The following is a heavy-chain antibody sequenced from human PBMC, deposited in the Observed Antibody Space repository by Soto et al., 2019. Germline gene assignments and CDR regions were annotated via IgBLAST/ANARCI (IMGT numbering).Heavy chain of an antibody. CDR3: ARFFGSGFDY. V-gene: IGHV3-48*02. CDR1: GVRFSTDT. J-gene: IGHJ4*02. D-gene: IGHD6-19*01. Sequence: PGGSVRLSCVASGVRFSTDTMNWVRQAPGKGLEWVAHISTSGATRYYADSVKGRFTISRDNAKTSLYLQMDSLRNEDTAVYYCARFFGSGFDYWGQGTLVTVSS. CDR2: ISTSGATR.